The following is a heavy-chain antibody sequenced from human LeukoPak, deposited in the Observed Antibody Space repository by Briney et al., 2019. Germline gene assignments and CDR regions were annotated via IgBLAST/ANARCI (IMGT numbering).Heavy chain of an antibody. CDR1: GLTFSAYV. CDR2: IGESGGNT. V-gene: IGHV3-23*01. D-gene: IGHD2-2*01. J-gene: IGHJ4*02. Sequence: PGGSLRLSFASSGLTFSAYVMRWVRQAPNKALEWVSGIGESGGNTYYADSVKGRFTISRDNSKNTLYLQMNSLRAEDTAVYYCVPASWYACDYWGQGTLVTVSS. CDR3: VPASWYACDY.